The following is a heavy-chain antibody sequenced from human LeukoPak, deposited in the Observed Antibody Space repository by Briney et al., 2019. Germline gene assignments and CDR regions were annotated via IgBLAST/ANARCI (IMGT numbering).Heavy chain of an antibody. V-gene: IGHV3-21*01. J-gene: IGHJ4*02. CDR2: ISSSSSYI. Sequence: GGSLRLSCAASGFTFSSYSMNWVRQAPGKGLEWVSSISSSSSYIYYADSVKGRFTISRDNAKNSLYLQMNSLRAEDTAVYYCARDLGYYYDSSGYYRDYWGQGTLVTVSS. CDR1: GFTFSSYS. D-gene: IGHD3-22*01. CDR3: ARDLGYYYDSSGYYRDY.